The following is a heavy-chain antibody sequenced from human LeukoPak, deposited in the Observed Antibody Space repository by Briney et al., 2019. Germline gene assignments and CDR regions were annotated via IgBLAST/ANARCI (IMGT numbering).Heavy chain of an antibody. V-gene: IGHV1-69*05. J-gene: IGHJ5*02. Sequence: ASVKVSCKASGCTFSSYAISWVRQAPGQGLEWMGRIIPIFGTANYAQKFQGRVTITTDESTSTAYMELSSLRSEDTAVYYCARDVGVVVPAAMRGYNWFDPWGQGTLVTVSS. D-gene: IGHD2-2*01. CDR1: GCTFSSYA. CDR2: IIPIFGTA. CDR3: ARDVGVVVPAAMRGYNWFDP.